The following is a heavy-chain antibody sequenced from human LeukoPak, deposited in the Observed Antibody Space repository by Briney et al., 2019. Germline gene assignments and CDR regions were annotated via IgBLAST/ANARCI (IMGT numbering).Heavy chain of an antibody. D-gene: IGHD3-16*01. CDR1: GYTFTSYD. CDR2: MNPNSGNT. V-gene: IGHV1-8*01. CDR3: ARGAYYDYVWGSYPSDY. Sequence: ASVKVSCKASGYTFTSYDINWVRQATGQGHEWMGWMNPNSGNTGYAQKFQGRVTMTRNTSISTAYMELSSLRSEDTAVYYCARGAYYDYVWGSYPSDYWGQGTLVTVSS. J-gene: IGHJ4*02.